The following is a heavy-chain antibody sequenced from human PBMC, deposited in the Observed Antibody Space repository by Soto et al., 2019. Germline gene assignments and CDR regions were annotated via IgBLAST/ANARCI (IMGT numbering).Heavy chain of an antibody. Sequence: EVQLVESGGGLVKPGGPLGLSFVFPGFTFNNAGINWVRQAPGKGLEGVGRMKNNGATDYAAPVRGRFTISRDDSRDTLYLQMNNLETEDTAVYYCTTDLSPPEGPSYPIDYWGQGTLVTVSS. D-gene: IGHD1-26*01. CDR3: TTDLSPPEGPSYPIDY. CDR2: MKNNGAT. CDR1: GFTFNNAG. V-gene: IGHV3-15*01. J-gene: IGHJ4*02.